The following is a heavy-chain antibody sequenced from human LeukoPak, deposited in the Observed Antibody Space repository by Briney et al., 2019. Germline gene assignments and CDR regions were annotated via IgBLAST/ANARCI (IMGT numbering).Heavy chain of an antibody. CDR1: GYTFTSYG. Sequence: ASVKVSCKASGYTFTSYGISWVRQAPGQGLEWMGWISAYNGHTNYARKLQGRVTITTDTSTSTAYMELRSLRSDDTAVYYCARGGRWELPRPYAFDIWGQGPMVTVSS. CDR2: ISAYNGHT. V-gene: IGHV1-18*01. D-gene: IGHD1-26*01. J-gene: IGHJ3*02. CDR3: ARGGRWELPRPYAFDI.